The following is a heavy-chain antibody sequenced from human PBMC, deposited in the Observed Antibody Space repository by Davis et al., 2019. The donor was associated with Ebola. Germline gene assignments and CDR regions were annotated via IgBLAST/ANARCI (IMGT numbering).Heavy chain of an antibody. Sequence: PGGSLRLSCAASGFTFRTYGMYWVRQAPGKGLEWVASISYDGDQINYGDSVKGRFTISRDNSKNTLFLQMNSLRTEDTAVYYCAAEGGYCSGDGCFSVPFDYWGQGTLVSVSS. J-gene: IGHJ4*02. CDR2: ISYDGDQI. V-gene: IGHV3-30*03. CDR3: AAEGGYCSGDGCFSVPFDY. CDR1: GFTFRTYG. D-gene: IGHD2-15*01.